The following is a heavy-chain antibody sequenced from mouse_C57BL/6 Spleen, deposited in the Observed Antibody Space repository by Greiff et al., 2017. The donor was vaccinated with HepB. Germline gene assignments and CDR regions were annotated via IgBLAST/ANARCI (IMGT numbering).Heavy chain of an antibody. Sequence: QVQLQQSGPELVKPGASVKISCKASGYAFSSSWMHWVKQRPGKGLEWIGRIYPGDGDTNYNEKFKGKATLTADKSSSTAYMQLSSLTSEDSAVYYCARCYYGSTSAMDYWGQGTSVTVSS. V-gene: IGHV1-82*01. J-gene: IGHJ4*01. CDR2: IYPGDGDT. CDR1: GYAFSSSW. D-gene: IGHD1-1*01. CDR3: ARCYYGSTSAMDY.